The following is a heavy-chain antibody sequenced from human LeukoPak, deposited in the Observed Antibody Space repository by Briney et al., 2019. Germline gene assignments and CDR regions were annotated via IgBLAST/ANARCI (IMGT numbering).Heavy chain of an antibody. CDR1: GFTFSSYS. D-gene: IGHD6-13*01. J-gene: IGHJ5*02. V-gene: IGHV3-21*01. Sequence: PGGSLRLSCAASGFTFSSYSMNWVRQAPGKGLEWVSSISSSSSYIYYADSVKGRFTISRDNAKNSLYLQMNSLRAEDTAVYYCARVRSSWSSNWFDPWGQGTLVTVSS. CDR2: ISSSSSYI. CDR3: ARVRSSWSSNWFDP.